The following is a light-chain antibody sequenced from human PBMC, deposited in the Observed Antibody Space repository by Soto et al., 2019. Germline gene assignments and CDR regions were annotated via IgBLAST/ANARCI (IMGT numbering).Light chain of an antibody. CDR3: QQFNSYPIT. J-gene: IGKJ5*01. CDR2: EVS. V-gene: IGKV1-13*02. CDR1: QDIRGS. Sequence: AIQLTQSPSSLSASVGDRVTITCRASQDIRGSLAWYQQKPGKAPKILIYEVSTLESGVPSRFSGSSSGTDFTLTISSLQPVDFATYYCQQFNSYPITFGQGTRLEIK.